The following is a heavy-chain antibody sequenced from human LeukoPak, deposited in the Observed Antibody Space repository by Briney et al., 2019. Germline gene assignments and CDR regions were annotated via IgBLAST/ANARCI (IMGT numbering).Heavy chain of an antibody. V-gene: IGHV4-59*08. CDR3: AVTYYYGSGSYPKGLDAFDI. Sequence: PSETLSLTCTVSGGSISSYYWSWIRQPPGKALEWIGYIYYSGSTNYNPSLKSRVTISVDTSKNQFSLKLSSVTAADTAVYYCAVTYYYGSGSYPKGLDAFDIWGQGTMVTVSS. J-gene: IGHJ3*02. D-gene: IGHD3-10*01. CDR1: GGSISSYY. CDR2: IYYSGST.